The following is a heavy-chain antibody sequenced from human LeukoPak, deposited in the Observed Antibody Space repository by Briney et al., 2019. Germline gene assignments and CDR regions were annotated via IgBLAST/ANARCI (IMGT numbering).Heavy chain of an antibody. CDR2: IYYSGST. Sequence: KPSQTLSLTCTVSGGSISSGDYYWSWIRQPPGKGLEWIGYIYYSGSTYYNPSLKSRVTISVDTSKNQFSLKLSSVTATDTAVYYCASARPLLPIDYWGEGTLVTVSS. V-gene: IGHV4-30-4*08. D-gene: IGHD1-26*01. J-gene: IGHJ4*02. CDR3: ASARPLLPIDY. CDR1: GGSISSGDYY.